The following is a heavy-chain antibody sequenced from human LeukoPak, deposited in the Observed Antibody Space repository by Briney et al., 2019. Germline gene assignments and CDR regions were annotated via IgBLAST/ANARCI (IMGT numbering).Heavy chain of an antibody. CDR1: GGTFSSYA. V-gene: IGHV1-69*06. CDR3: ARDNCSGGSCYLHYYYYIDV. CDR2: IIPIFGTA. Sequence: SVKVSCKASGGTFSSYAISWVRQAPGQGLEWMGGIIPIFGTANYAQKFQGRVTITADKSTSTAYMELSSLRSEDTAVYYCARDNCSGGSCYLHYYYYIDVWGKGTTVTVSS. J-gene: IGHJ6*03. D-gene: IGHD2-15*01.